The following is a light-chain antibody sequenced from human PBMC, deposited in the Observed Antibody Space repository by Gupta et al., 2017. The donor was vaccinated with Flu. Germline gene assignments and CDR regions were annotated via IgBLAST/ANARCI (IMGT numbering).Light chain of an antibody. J-gene: IGKJ3*01. CDR2: AAS. V-gene: IGKV1-9*01. Sequence: DIQLTQSPSFLYASVGDRVTITCRDGQCIRSYLAWYKQKPPKAPKLLIYAASTWQRGVTTRFGGCGCGKELSLTSSSSQQEDFASYYCHQPKSYPLVTFGHGTNVDIK. CDR1: QCIRSY. CDR3: HQPKSYPLVT.